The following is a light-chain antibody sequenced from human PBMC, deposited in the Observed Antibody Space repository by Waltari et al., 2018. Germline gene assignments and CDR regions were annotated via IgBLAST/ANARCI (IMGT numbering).Light chain of an antibody. J-gene: IGLJ1*01. CDR1: SNDVGGYNF. Sequence: QSALTQPPSASGSPGQSVAISCTGTSNDVGGYNFVSWYQQHPGKAPKLMIYEVNKRPSGFPDRFSGSKSGNTASLTVSGLQAEDEADYYCSSNARTYYVFGTGTKVTVL. CDR3: SSNARTYYV. CDR2: EVN. V-gene: IGLV2-8*01.